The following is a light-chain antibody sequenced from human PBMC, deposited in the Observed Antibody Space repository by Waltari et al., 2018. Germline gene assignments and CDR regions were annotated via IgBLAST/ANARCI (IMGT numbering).Light chain of an antibody. CDR3: QQHDNSPLT. V-gene: IGKV1-33*01. CDR1: QGISNW. Sequence: DIQITQSPSSLSASVGDRVTITCRASQGISNWLAWYQQKPGKAPKLLIYRASNLETGVPSRFSGSGSGTDFTLTINSLQPEDIATYYCQQHDNSPLTFGGGTKVEIK. CDR2: RAS. J-gene: IGKJ4*01.